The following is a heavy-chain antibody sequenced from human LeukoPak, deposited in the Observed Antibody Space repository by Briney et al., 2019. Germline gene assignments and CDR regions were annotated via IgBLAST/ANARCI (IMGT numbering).Heavy chain of an antibody. CDR2: ISYDGSNK. J-gene: IGHJ4*02. CDR1: GFTFSSYA. D-gene: IGHD2-8*02. CDR3: ARWGTGYFDY. Sequence: PGRSLRLSCAASGFTFSSYAMHWVRQAPGKGLEWVAVISYDGSNKYYADSVKGRFTISRDNSKNTLYLQMNSLRAEDTAVYYCARWGTGYFDYWGQGTLVTVSS. V-gene: IGHV3-30*04.